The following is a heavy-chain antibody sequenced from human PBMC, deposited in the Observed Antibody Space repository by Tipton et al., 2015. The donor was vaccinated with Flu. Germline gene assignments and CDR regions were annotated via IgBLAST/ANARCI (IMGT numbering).Heavy chain of an antibody. CDR2: ISSNGGST. V-gene: IGHV3-64*02. CDR3: ARGASSTLYSGMDV. Sequence: SLRLSCAASGFTFSSYAMHWVRRAPGKGLEYVSAISSNGGSTYYADSVKGRFTISRDNSKNTLYLQMGSLRAEDMAVYYCARGASSTLYSGMDVWGQGTTVTVSS. CDR1: GFTFSSYA. D-gene: IGHD2-2*01. J-gene: IGHJ6*02.